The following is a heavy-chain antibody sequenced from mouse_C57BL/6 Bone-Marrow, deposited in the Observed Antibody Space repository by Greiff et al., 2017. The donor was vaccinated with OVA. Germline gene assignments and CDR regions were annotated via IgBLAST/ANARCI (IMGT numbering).Heavy chain of an antibody. CDR2: IYPGSGST. J-gene: IGHJ4*01. V-gene: IGHV1-55*01. Sequence: VQLQQPGAELVKPGASVKMSCKASGYTFTSYWITWVKQRPGQGLEWIGDIYPGSGSTNYNEKFKSKATLTVDTSSRTAYMQLSSLTSEDSAVYYCARESNFYYYAMDYWGQGTSVTVSS. CDR1: GYTFTSYW. CDR3: ARESNFYYYAMDY. D-gene: IGHD2-5*01.